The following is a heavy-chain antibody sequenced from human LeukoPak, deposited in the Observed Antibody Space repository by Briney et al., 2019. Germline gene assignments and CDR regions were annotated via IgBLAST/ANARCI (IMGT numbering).Heavy chain of an antibody. D-gene: IGHD5/OR15-5a*01. Sequence: PGGSLRLSCAASGFTFSNYERNWVRQAPGKGLEWVSYIGSGGGSIYYADSVRGRFTSSRDNAKKSLFLQMNSLRVEDTAVYYCARDVYGGTFDAFDIWGQGAMVTVSS. CDR1: GFTFSNYE. J-gene: IGHJ3*02. CDR2: IGSGGGSI. CDR3: ARDVYGGTFDAFDI. V-gene: IGHV3-48*03.